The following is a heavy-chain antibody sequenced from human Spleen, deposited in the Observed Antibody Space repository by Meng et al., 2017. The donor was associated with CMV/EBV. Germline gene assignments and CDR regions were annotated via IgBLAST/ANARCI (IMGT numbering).Heavy chain of an antibody. CDR3: ARSPIDFWSDLCWFDS. V-gene: IGHV4-34*01. CDR1: GGSFSDFS. D-gene: IGHD3-3*01. Sequence: SETLSLTCAVYGGSFSDFSWHWIRQPPGKGLEWIGEINESGSSNYSPSLKSRLTISVDASKKQFSLRLSSVIAADTAMYYCARSPIDFWSDLCWFDSWGQGTPVTVSS. J-gene: IGHJ5*01. CDR2: INESGSS.